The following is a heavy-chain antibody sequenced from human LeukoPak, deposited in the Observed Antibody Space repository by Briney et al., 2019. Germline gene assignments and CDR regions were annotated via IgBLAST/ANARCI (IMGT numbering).Heavy chain of an antibody. CDR3: AKDSATAYYYMDV. CDR1: GYSFTSYW. CDR2: IYPGDSDT. V-gene: IGHV5-51*01. D-gene: IGHD5-12*01. Sequence: GESLKISCKGSGYSFTSYWIGWVRQMPGKGLEWMGIIYPGDSDTRYSPSFQGQVTISADKSISTAYLQWSSLKASDTALYYCAKDSATAYYYMDVWGKGTTVTVSS. J-gene: IGHJ6*03.